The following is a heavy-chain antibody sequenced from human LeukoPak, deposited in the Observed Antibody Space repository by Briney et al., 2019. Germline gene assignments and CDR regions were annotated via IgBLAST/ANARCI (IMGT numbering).Heavy chain of an antibody. V-gene: IGHV3-11*05. CDR2: ISSSGSYT. CDR3: ARGGHYYDSSGQNAFDI. J-gene: IGHJ3*02. D-gene: IGHD3-22*01. CDR1: GFTFSDYY. Sequence: GGSLRLSCAASGFTFSDYYMSWIRQAPGKGLEWVSYISSSGSYTNYADSVKGRFTISRDNAKNSLYLQMNSLRAEDTAVYYCARGGHYYDSSGQNAFDIWGQGTMVTVSS.